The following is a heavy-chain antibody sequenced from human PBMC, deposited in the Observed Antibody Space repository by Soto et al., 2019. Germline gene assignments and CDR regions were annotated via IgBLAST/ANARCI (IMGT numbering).Heavy chain of an antibody. J-gene: IGHJ4*02. CDR2: IYYSGST. Sequence: SETLSLTCTVSGGSISSYYWSWIRQPPGKGLEWIGYIYYSGSTNYNPSLKSRVTISVDTSKNQFSLKLSSVTAEDTAVYYCTTDSTQTFCDGGPCYSVQTKIHDSWGQGTLVTVSS. D-gene: IGHD2-15*01. V-gene: IGHV4-59*01. CDR3: TTDSTQTFCDGGPCYSVQTKIHDS. CDR1: GGSISSYY.